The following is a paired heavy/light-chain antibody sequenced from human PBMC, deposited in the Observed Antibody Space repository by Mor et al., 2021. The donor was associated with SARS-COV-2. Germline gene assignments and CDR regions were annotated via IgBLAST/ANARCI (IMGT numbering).Light chain of an antibody. Sequence: ETLMTQTPLSLSVSPGQPASISCRSSQSLLYSDGKTYLYWYFQKPGQSPQPLIYEVSNRFSGVPDRFSGGGSGTDFTLKINRVEAEDVGIYYCMQGTHLPWTFGQGTKVDIK. CDR1: QSLLYSDGKTY. V-gene: IGKV2-29*02. CDR3: MQGTHLPWT. J-gene: IGKJ1*01. CDR2: EVS.
Heavy chain of an antibody. CDR2: INYNGQT. CDR1: GASVSRDY. D-gene: IGHD6-13*01. V-gene: IGHV4-59*08. CDR3: ARVRSTTNSWFYFDS. Sequence: QVYLQESGPGQVKPSETLSLTCSVSGASVSRDYWNWIRQPPGKGLEWIGYINYNGQTTYNPYHKSRVTISVEKSKNQFSLKMTSVTASDTGVYYCARVRSTTNSWFYFDSWGQGSLVTVSS. J-gene: IGHJ4*02.